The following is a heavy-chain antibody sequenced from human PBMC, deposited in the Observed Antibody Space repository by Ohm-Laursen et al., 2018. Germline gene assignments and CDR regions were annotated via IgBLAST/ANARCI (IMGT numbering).Heavy chain of an antibody. V-gene: IGHV4-39*01. CDR3: ARRFTKQQLTFDAFDI. Sequence: SETLSLTCTVSGGSISGSNYYWGWFRQPPGKGLDWIGSMYYSASTYYNPSLKSRVTISVDTSKNQFSLKLSSVTAADTAVYYCARRFTKQQLTFDAFDIWGQGTMVTVSS. CDR1: GGSISGSNYY. D-gene: IGHD6-13*01. CDR2: MYYSAST. J-gene: IGHJ3*02.